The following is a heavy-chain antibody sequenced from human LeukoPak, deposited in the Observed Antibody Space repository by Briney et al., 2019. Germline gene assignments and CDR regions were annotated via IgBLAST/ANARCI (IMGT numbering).Heavy chain of an antibody. D-gene: IGHD5-12*01. CDR1: GCTFSSYS. J-gene: IGHJ4*02. V-gene: IGHV3-21*01. Sequence: GGSLRLSWAASGCTFSSYSMNWVRQAQGKGLEGVSSISSSSSYIYYADSVKGRFTISRDNAKNSLYLQMNSLRAEDTAVYYCARGGYSGYHFDYWGQGTLVTVSS. CDR3: ARGGYSGYHFDY. CDR2: ISSSSSYI.